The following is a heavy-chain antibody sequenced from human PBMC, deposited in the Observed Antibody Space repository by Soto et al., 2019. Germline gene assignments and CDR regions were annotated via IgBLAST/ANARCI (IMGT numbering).Heavy chain of an antibody. J-gene: IGHJ6*02. CDR3: AWNSRWLVQSKYYYGMRG. CDR1: GLKFSDAW. CDR2: MLRIGAGGTT. D-gene: IGHD6-19*01. Sequence: EVQLVEAGGGVVKPGGSLTLSCAASGLKFSDAWMNWVRQAPGKVLEWVGRMLRIGAGGTTDYGAPVQGRFTISRDDSRDTLYLQMNSLRNEHTAVYYCAWNSRWLVQSKYYYGMRGRGQGTTGTVSS. V-gene: IGHV3-15*07.